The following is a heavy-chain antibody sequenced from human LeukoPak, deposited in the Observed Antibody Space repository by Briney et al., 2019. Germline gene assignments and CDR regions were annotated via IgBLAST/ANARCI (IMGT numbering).Heavy chain of an antibody. CDR2: IGSSGATT. J-gene: IGHJ4*02. CDR1: GFTFNKFA. CDR3: ARGRGYYDS. Sequence: GGSLRLSCEASGFTFNKFAMSWVRQAPGKGPEWVSAIGSSGATTFYADSAKGRCTISRDNAKNSLSLQMNSLGDDDTAFYFCARGRGYYDSWGQGILVTVSS. V-gene: IGHV3-23*01.